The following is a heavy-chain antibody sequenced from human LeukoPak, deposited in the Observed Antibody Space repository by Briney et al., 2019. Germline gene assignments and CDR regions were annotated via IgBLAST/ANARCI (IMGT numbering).Heavy chain of an antibody. CDR3: ARDRTTVTPYYYYYYYMDV. Sequence: SETLSLTCTVSGGSISSSSYYWGWIRQPPGKGLEWIGSIYYSGSTYYNPSLRSRVTISVDTSKNQFSLKLSSVTAAGTAVYYCARDRTTVTPYYYYYYYMDVWGKGTTVTVSS. V-gene: IGHV4-39*07. J-gene: IGHJ6*03. CDR2: IYYSGST. CDR1: GGSISSSSYY. D-gene: IGHD4-17*01.